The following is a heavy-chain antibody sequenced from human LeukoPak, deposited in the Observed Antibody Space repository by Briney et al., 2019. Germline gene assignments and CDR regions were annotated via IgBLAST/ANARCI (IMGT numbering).Heavy chain of an antibody. J-gene: IGHJ4*02. CDR2: IYSSGTT. CDR3: ARQIVGANDY. D-gene: IGHD1-26*01. V-gene: IGHV4-59*10. CDR1: GGSFSGYY. Sequence: SETLSLTCAVYGGSFSGYYWSWIRQPAGKGLEWIGRIYSSGTTNYSPSLKSRVTMSVDTSKNQLSLKLSSVTAADTAVYYCARQIVGANDYWGQGTLVTVSS.